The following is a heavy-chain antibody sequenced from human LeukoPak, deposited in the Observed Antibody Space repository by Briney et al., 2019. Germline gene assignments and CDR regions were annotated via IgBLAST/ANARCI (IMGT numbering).Heavy chain of an antibody. J-gene: IGHJ4*02. Sequence: GGSLRLSCAASGFSFSNFWMSWVRQAPGKGLEWVANIKEDGSEKYYVDSVKGRFTISRDNAKNSLYLQMNSLRAEDTAVYYYARWAESNAYWGQGTLVTVSS. CDR1: GFSFSNFW. CDR3: ARWAESNAY. CDR2: IKEDGSEK. V-gene: IGHV3-7*05.